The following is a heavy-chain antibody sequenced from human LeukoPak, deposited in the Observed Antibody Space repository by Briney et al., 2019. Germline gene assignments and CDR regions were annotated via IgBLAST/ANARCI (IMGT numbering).Heavy chain of an antibody. V-gene: IGHV3-7*01. CDR2: IKQDGSEK. J-gene: IGHJ4*02. Sequence: GGSLRLSCAASGFTFSSYSMNWVRQAPGKGLEWVANIKQDGSEKYHVDSVKGRFTISRDNAKNSLYLQMDSLRVEDTAVYYCARGRECSGTGCYLPGIYWGQGILVTVSS. CDR3: ARGRECSGTGCYLPGIY. D-gene: IGHD2-2*01. CDR1: GFTFSSYS.